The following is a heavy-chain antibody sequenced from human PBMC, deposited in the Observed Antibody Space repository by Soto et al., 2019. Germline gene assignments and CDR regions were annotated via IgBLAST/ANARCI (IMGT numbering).Heavy chain of an antibody. J-gene: IGHJ4*02. CDR2: IWYDGSSK. V-gene: IGHV3-33*01. D-gene: IGHD3-22*01. CDR3: ARDIIKFGYDSSGYYRRGIDY. CDR1: GFTFSSYG. Sequence: PGGSLRLSCAASGFTFSSYGMHWVRQAPGKGLEWVAVIWYDGSSKYYADSVKGRFTISRDNSKNTLYLQMNSLRAEDTAVYYCARDIIKFGYDSSGYYRRGIDYWGQGTLVTVSS.